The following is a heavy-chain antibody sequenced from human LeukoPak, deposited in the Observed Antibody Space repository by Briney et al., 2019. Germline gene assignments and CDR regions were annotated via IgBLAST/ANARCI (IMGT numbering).Heavy chain of an antibody. J-gene: IGHJ4*02. CDR2: ISSSGSTI. Sequence: PGGSLRLSCAASGFTFSSYEMNWVRQAPGKGLEWVSYISSSGSTIYYADSVKGRFTISRDNAKNSLYLHMNSLTVEDTAVYYCSRDPRHSDYWGQGTLVTVSS. CDR3: SRDPRHSDY. V-gene: IGHV3-48*03. CDR1: GFTFSSYE.